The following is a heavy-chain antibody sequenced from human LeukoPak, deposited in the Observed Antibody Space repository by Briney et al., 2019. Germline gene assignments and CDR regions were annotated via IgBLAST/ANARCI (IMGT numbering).Heavy chain of an antibody. J-gene: IGHJ1*01. V-gene: IGHV1-69*04. Sequence: SVKVSCKASGGTFSSYAISWVRQAPGQGLEWMGRIIPILGIANYAQKFQGRVTITADKSSSTAYMELSSLRSEDTAVYYCASGYYDSSGYWSAEYFQHWGQGTLVTVSS. D-gene: IGHD3-22*01. CDR2: IIPILGIA. CDR1: GGTFSSYA. CDR3: ASGYYDSSGYWSAEYFQH.